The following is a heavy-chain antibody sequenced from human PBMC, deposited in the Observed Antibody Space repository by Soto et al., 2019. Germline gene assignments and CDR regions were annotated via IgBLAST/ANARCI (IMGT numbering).Heavy chain of an antibody. CDR3: ARDLAAGDH. CDR2: INPTSGST. D-gene: IGHD6-13*01. CDR1: GYTFINYY. V-gene: IGHV1-46*01. Sequence: QVQLVQSGAEVKKPGASVKVSCRASGYTFINYYIHCVRQAPGQGLEWLAIINPTSGSTNYAQKFQGRVTLTMDTSTSTVYMELSGLRSDDTAVFYCARDLAAGDHWGQGTLVTVSS. J-gene: IGHJ4*02.